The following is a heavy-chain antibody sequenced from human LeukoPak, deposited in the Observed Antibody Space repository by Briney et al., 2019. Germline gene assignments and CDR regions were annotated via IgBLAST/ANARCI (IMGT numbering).Heavy chain of an antibody. CDR1: GFTFTNYG. D-gene: IGHD2-2*01. CDR2: IWFDGSNE. CDR3: AKASDIVVVPAALFDY. V-gene: IGHV3-33*06. J-gene: IGHJ4*02. Sequence: TGRSLRLSCAASGFTFTNYGMHWVRQAPGKGLEWVALIWFDGSNEFYADSVKGRFTISRDNSKNTLYLQMNSLRAEDTAVYYCAKASDIVVVPAALFDYWGQGTLVTVSS.